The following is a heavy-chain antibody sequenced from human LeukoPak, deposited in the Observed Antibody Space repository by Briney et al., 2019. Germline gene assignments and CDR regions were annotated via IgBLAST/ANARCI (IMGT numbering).Heavy chain of an antibody. J-gene: IGHJ4*02. Sequence: ASVTVSCKASGYTFTSYGISWVRQAPGQGLEWMGWISAYNGNTNYAQKLQGRVTMTTDTSTSTAYMELRRLRSDDTAVYYCARGPNRYSGSYFVYWGQGTLVTVSS. CDR3: ARGPNRYSGSYFVY. D-gene: IGHD1-26*01. CDR2: ISAYNGNT. CDR1: GYTFTSYG. V-gene: IGHV1-18*01.